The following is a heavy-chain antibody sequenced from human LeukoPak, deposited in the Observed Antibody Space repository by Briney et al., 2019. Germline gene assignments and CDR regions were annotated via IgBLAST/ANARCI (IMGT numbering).Heavy chain of an antibody. CDR3: ARQSSRNDYYYYYYMDV. D-gene: IGHD1-14*01. CDR1: GGSISSSSYY. J-gene: IGHJ6*03. Sequence: PSETLSLTCTVSGGSISSSSYYWGWIRQPPGKGLEWIVSIYYSGSTYYNPSLKSRATISVDTSKNQFSLKLSSVTAADTAVYYCARQSSRNDYYYYYYMDVWGKGTTVTVSS. V-gene: IGHV4-39*01. CDR2: IYYSGST.